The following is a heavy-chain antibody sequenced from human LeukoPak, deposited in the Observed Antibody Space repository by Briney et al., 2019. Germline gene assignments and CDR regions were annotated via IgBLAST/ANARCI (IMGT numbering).Heavy chain of an antibody. CDR2: INHSGST. D-gene: IGHD5-18*01. V-gene: IGHV4-34*01. Sequence: MASETLSLTCVVYGGSFSGYYWSWIRQPPGKGLEWIGEINHSGSTNYNPSLKSRVTISVDTSKNQFSLKLSSVTAADTAVYYCARGLPDSYGQGYYFDYWGQGTLVTVSS. CDR1: GGSFSGYY. J-gene: IGHJ4*02. CDR3: ARGLPDSYGQGYYFDY.